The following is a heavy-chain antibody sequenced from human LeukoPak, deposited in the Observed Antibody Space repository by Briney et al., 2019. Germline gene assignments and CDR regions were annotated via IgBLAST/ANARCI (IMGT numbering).Heavy chain of an antibody. J-gene: IGHJ6*03. D-gene: IGHD5-18*01. CDR1: GFTFGDYA. CDR3: TRGLDTAMAYYYYYMDV. V-gene: IGHV3-49*04. CDR2: IRSKAYGGTT. Sequence: PGRSLRLSCTAPGFTFGDYAMSWVRQAPGKGLEWVGFIRSKAYGGTTEYAASVKGRFTISRDDSKSIAYLQMNSLKTEDTAVYYCTRGLDTAMAYYYYYMDVWGRGTPVTVSS.